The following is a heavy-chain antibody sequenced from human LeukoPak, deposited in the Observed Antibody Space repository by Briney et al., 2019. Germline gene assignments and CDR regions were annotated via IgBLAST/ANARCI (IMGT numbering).Heavy chain of an antibody. J-gene: IGHJ4*02. CDR3: ARAIIGSNTGWYFDY. Sequence: GASVKVSCKASGYTFTSYGISWVRQAPGQGLEWMGWISAYNGNTNYAQKLQGRVTMTTDTSTSTAYMELRSLRSDDTAVYYCARAIIGSNTGWYFDYWGQGTLVTVSS. CDR1: GYTFTSYG. CDR2: ISAYNGNT. V-gene: IGHV1-18*01. D-gene: IGHD2/OR15-2a*01.